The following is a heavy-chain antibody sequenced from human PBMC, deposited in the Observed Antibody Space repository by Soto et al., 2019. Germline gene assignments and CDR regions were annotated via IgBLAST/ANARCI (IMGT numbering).Heavy chain of an antibody. J-gene: IGHJ6*02. D-gene: IGHD4-17*01. V-gene: IGHV4-59*01. CDR1: GGSISSYY. CDR3: ARDTLRGVDYYYYYGMDV. CDR2: IYYSGST. Sequence: PSETLSLTCTVSGGSISSYYWSWIRQPPGKGLEWIGYIYYSGSTNYNPSLKSRVTISVDTSKNQFSLKLSSVTAADTAVYYCARDTLRGVDYYYYYGMDVWGQGTTVTVSS.